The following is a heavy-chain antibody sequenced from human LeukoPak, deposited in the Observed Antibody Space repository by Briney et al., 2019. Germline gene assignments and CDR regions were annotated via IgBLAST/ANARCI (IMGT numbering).Heavy chain of an antibody. CDR1: GYTFTSYY. CDR3: ARDGETAAGNNFDC. Sequence: ASVKVSCKASGYTFTSYYIHWVRQAPGQGLEWMGIINPSGGITTYAQRFQRRVTMTRDKSTSTVYMELRRLTSEDTAVYYCARDGETAAGNNFDCWGQGTLVTVSS. D-gene: IGHD6-13*01. CDR2: INPSGGIT. V-gene: IGHV1-46*01. J-gene: IGHJ4*02.